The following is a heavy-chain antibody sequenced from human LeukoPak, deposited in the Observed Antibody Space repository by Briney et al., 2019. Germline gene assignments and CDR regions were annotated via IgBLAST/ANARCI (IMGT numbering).Heavy chain of an antibody. D-gene: IGHD6-13*01. CDR1: GSTFSSYW. V-gene: IGHV3-74*01. Sequence: PGGSLRLSCAASGSTFSSYWVHWVRQAPGKGLVWVSRIKSDGSSTTYADSVKGRFTISRDNAKNTLYLQMNSLRAEDTAVYYCTRRAAALDAFDIWGQGTMVTVSS. CDR3: TRRAAALDAFDI. J-gene: IGHJ3*02. CDR2: IKSDGSST.